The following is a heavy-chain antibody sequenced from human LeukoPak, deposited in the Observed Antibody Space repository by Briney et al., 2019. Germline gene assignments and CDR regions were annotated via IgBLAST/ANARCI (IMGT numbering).Heavy chain of an antibody. CDR2: ISGSGGST. Sequence: GGSLRLSCAASGFTFNSYAMNWVRQAPGKGLECISGSGGSTYYADSVKGRFTISRDNSKNTLYLQVNSLRTEDTAVYYCAKDRQWLVRRGNSFDYWGQGTLVTVSS. D-gene: IGHD6-19*01. CDR3: AKDRQWLVRRGNSFDY. V-gene: IGHV3-23*01. J-gene: IGHJ4*02. CDR1: GFTFNSYA.